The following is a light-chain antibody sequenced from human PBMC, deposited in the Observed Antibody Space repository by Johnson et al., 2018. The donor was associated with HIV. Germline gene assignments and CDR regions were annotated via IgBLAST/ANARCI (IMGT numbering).Light chain of an antibody. CDR1: NSNIGNNF. V-gene: IGLV1-51*02. CDR3: GTWDSSLSAGGV. J-gene: IGLJ1*01. CDR2: ENN. Sequence: QLVLTQPPSVSAAPGQKVTISCSGSNSNIGNNFVSWYQQFPGTAPRLLIYENNKRPSGIPDRFSGSKSGTSATLGITGLQTGDEADYYCGTWDSSLSAGGVFGTGTKVTVL.